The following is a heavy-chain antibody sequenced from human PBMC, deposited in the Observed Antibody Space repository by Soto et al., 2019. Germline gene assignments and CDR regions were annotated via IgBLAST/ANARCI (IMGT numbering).Heavy chain of an antibody. CDR3: SRGRSPYYGYLDP. J-gene: IGHJ5*02. D-gene: IGHD3-3*01. Sequence: PGGSLRLSCVASGFTFSGDWMHWVRQVPGKGLVWVSRISPDGTTTYYADSVKGRFTISRDNAKNPLYLQMNGLRADDTAVYYCSRGRSPYYGYLDPWGPGTLVTVSS. V-gene: IGHV3-74*01. CDR1: GFTFSGDW. CDR2: ISPDGTTT.